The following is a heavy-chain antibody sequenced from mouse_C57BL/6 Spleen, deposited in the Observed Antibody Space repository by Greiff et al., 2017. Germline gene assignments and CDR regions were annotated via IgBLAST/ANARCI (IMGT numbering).Heavy chain of an antibody. J-gene: IGHJ3*01. CDR2: FYPGSGSI. CDR3: ARLEDRGYYYGREWAWFAY. V-gene: IGHV1-62-2*01. CDR1: GYTFTEYT. D-gene: IGHD1-1*01. Sequence: VQLQQSGAELVKPGASVKLSCKASGYTFTEYTIHWVKQRSGQGLEWIGWFYPGSGSIKYNEKFKGKAPLTAGKSSSTVYLELSRLTSEDSSVYLFARLEDRGYYYGREWAWFAYWGPGTLVTVSA.